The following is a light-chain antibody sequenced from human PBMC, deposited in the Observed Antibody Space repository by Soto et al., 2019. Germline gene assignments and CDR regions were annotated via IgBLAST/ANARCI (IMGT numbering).Light chain of an antibody. CDR3: QQYNNWPPIT. CDR2: GAS. V-gene: IGKV3-15*01. CDR1: ESVSSN. J-gene: IGKJ5*01. Sequence: EIVLTQSPATLSVSPGERATLSCRASESVSSNLAWYQQRPGQAPRLLIYGASTRATGIPARFSGSGSGTEFTLTISSLQSEDFAVYYCQQYNNWPPITFGQGTRLEIK.